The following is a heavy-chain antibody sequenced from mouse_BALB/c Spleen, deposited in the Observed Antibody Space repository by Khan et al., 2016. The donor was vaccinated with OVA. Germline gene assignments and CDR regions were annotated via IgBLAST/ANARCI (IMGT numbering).Heavy chain of an antibody. V-gene: IGHV1-77*01. J-gene: IGHJ2*01. D-gene: IGHD2-3*01. CDR3: ARMDTTSLDC. CDR1: GYTFTDYY. Sequence: QLQLQQSRTELARPGASVKLSCKASGYTFTDYYINWVKQRTGQGLEWIGEIYPGSGNTYYNEKFKGKATLTADKSSSTAYMQLSRLTSEDSAGYFCARMDTTSLDCWGQGTTLTLSS. CDR2: IYPGSGNT.